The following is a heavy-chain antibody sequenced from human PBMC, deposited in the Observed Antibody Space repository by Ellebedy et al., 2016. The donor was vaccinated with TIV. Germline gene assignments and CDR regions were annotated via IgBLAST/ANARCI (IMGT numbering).Heavy chain of an antibody. V-gene: IGHV5-51*01. Sequence: GESLKISXKGSGYSFTSYWIGWVRQMPGKGLEWMGIIYPGDSDTRYSPSFQGQVTISADKSISTAYLQWSSLKASDTAMYYCARGFPNSYGLPPFDYWGQGTLVTVSS. J-gene: IGHJ4*02. D-gene: IGHD5-18*01. CDR2: IYPGDSDT. CDR1: GYSFTSYW. CDR3: ARGFPNSYGLPPFDY.